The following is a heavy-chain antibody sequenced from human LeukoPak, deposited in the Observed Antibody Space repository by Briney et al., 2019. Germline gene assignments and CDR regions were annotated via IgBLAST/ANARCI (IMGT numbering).Heavy chain of an antibody. J-gene: IGHJ4*02. CDR3: ARGITDYYDSSGVDY. CDR1: GGTFSSYA. D-gene: IGHD3-22*01. CDR2: IIPIFGTA. V-gene: IGHV1-69*05. Sequence: SVKVSCKASGGTFSSYAISWVRQAPGQGLEWMGRIIPIFGTANYAQKFQGRVTMTRDTSTSTVYMELSSLRSEDTAVYYCARGITDYYDSSGVDYWGQGTLVTVSS.